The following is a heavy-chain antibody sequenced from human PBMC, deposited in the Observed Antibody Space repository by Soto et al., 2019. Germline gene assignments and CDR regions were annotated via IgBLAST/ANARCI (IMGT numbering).Heavy chain of an antibody. V-gene: IGHV3-23*01. CDR1: GLTFSTYV. CDR2: ISGSATTT. CDR3: ARGYYGIHV. J-gene: IGHJ6*02. Sequence: GPLGLSCSASGLTFSTYVMTWVRQAPGKGLEWVSGISGSATTTFYADSVKGRFTISRDNSKNTLNLQMNSLRVEDTAVYYCARGYYGIHVWGRGTKVTVYS.